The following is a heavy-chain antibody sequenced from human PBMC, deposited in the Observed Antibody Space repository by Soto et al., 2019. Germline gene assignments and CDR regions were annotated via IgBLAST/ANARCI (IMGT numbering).Heavy chain of an antibody. CDR2: ISYDESTT. CDR1: GFSFSRYG. V-gene: IGHV3-30*03. J-gene: IGHJ4*02. CDR3: AVHCSGGSCFAY. D-gene: IGHD2-15*01. Sequence: GGSLRLSCAASGFSFSRYGIHWVRQAPGKGLEWVAVISYDESTTFYADSVKGRFTISRDNSKNTLYLQMNSLRAEDTAVYYCAVHCSGGSCFAYWGQGTLVTVSS.